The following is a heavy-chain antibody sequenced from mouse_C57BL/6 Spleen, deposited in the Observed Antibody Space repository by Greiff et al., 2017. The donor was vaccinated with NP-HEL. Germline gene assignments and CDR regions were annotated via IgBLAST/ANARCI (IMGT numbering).Heavy chain of an antibody. CDR2: IYPGDGDT. Sequence: VQVVESGAELVKPGASVKISCKASGYAFSSYWMNWVKQRPGKGLEWIGQIYPGDGDTNYNGKFKGKATLTADKSSSTAYMQLSSLTSEDSAVYFCARSYGSSGYYFDYWGQGTTLTVSS. CDR1: GYAFSSYW. J-gene: IGHJ2*01. CDR3: ARSYGSSGYYFDY. V-gene: IGHV1-80*01. D-gene: IGHD1-1*01.